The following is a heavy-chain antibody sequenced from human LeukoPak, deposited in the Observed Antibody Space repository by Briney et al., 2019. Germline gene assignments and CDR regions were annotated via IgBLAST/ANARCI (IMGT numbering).Heavy chain of an antibody. V-gene: IGHV3-23*01. CDR1: GFTFSSYA. J-gene: IGHJ4*02. D-gene: IGHD3-16*01. Sequence: GGSLRLSCAASGFTFSSYAMSWVRLAPGKGLEWVSSISANGAGTYYADSVKGRFTISRDVSKNTLYLQMNSLRPEDTAVYYWANRGGYYFDYWDREPWSPSP. CDR3: ANRGGYYFDY. CDR2: ISANGAGT.